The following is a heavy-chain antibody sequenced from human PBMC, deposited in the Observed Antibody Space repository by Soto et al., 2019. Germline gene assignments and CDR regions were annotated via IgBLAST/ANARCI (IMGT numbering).Heavy chain of an antibody. CDR2: ISSNGGST. J-gene: IGHJ4*02. D-gene: IGHD5-12*01. V-gene: IGHV3-64*01. CDR1: GFTFSSYA. Sequence: EVQLVESGGGLVQPGGSLRLSCAASGFTFSSYAMHWVRQAPGKGLEYVSVISSNGGSTYYANSVKGRFTISRDNSKNTLYLQMGSLRAADMAVYYCARRDGYNSDYWGQGTLVTVSS. CDR3: ARRDGYNSDY.